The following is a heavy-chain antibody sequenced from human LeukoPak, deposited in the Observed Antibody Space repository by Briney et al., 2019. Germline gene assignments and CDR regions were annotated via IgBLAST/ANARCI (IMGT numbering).Heavy chain of an antibody. J-gene: IGHJ6*02. CDR1: GFTFSSYA. V-gene: IGHV3-30-3*01. D-gene: IGHD1-1*01. CDR3: ASEYSWNDGDAANEQHYYYGMDV. Sequence: GRSLRLSCAASGFTFSSYAMHWVRQAPGKGLEWVAVISYDGSNKYYADSVKGRFTISRDNSKNTLYLQMNSLRAEDTAVYYCASEYSWNDGDAANEQHYYYGMDVWGQGTTVTVSS. CDR2: ISYDGSNK.